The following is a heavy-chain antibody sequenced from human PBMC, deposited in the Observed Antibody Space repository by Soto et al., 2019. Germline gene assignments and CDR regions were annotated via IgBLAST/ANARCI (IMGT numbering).Heavy chain of an antibody. CDR3: ARQYYQSSGFYPVD. CDR1: GYSFTIYW. Sequence: EVQLVQSGAEVRKPGESLKISCEASGYSFTIYWIGWVRQMPGKGLEWMGVIYSGDSDTRYSPSFQGQVTISVDKSINTAYLQWSSLRASDTAMYYCARQYYQSSGFYPVDWGQGTLVAVSS. J-gene: IGHJ4*02. V-gene: IGHV5-51*01. CDR2: IYSGDSDT. D-gene: IGHD3-22*01.